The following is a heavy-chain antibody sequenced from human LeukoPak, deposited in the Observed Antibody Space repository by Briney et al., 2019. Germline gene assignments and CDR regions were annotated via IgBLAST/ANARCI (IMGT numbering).Heavy chain of an antibody. Sequence: GESLKISCKGSGYSFTSYWIGWVRQMPGKGLEWMGIIFPDDPDARYSPSFQGQVTISADKSISTAYLQWNSLKASDTAMYYCARRRSGSYPFDFWGQGTLVTVSS. CDR1: GYSFTSYW. CDR2: IFPDDPDA. V-gene: IGHV5-51*01. J-gene: IGHJ4*02. CDR3: ARRRSGSYPFDF. D-gene: IGHD1-26*01.